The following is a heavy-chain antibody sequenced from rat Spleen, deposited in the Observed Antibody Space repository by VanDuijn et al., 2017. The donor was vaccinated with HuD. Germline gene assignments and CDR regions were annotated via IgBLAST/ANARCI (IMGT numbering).Heavy chain of an antibody. D-gene: IGHD1-12*01. V-gene: IGHV5-31*01. CDR3: AKGLVPDA. CDR1: GFTFNNYW. CDR2: ISSGGGGT. J-gene: IGHJ4*01. Sequence: EVQLVESGGGLVQPGRSLKLSCVASGFTFNNYWMTWIRQAPGKGLEWVASISSGGGGTYYPDSVKGRFTISRDNAKSTLYLQMESLRSEDTATYYCAKGLVPDAWGQGASVTVSS.